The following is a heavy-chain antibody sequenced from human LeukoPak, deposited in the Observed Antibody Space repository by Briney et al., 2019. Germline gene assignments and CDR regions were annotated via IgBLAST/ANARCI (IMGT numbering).Heavy chain of an antibody. D-gene: IGHD6-13*01. J-gene: IGHJ4*02. CDR3: AKGRQPIDY. CDR1: GFTFSSYD. V-gene: IGHV3-23*01. Sequence: GGSLRLSCAVSGFTFSSYDMSWVRQAPGKGLEWVSAISGSGGSTYYADSVKGRFTISRDNSKNTLYLQMNSLRVEDTAVYYCAKGRQPIDYWGQGTLVTVSS. CDR2: ISGSGGST.